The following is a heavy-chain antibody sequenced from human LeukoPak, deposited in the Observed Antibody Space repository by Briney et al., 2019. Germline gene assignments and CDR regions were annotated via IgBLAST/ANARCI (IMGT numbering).Heavy chain of an antibody. Sequence: SETLSLTCSVSGGSISSSGYYWNWIRQPPGKGLEWVGSIYYSGTTYYNSSLKSRVTISEDTSKNRFSLMLTSVTAADTAVYYCARVDYGDYYMDVWGKGTTVTVSS. CDR1: GGSISSSGYY. V-gene: IGHV4-39*02. D-gene: IGHD4-17*01. CDR3: ARVDYGDYYMDV. J-gene: IGHJ6*03. CDR2: IYYSGTT.